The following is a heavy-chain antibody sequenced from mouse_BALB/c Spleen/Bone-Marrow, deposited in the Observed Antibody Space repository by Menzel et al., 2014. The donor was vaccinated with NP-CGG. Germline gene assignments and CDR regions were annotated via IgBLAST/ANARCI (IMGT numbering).Heavy chain of an antibody. V-gene: IGHV1-54*01. Sequence: QVQLQQSGTELVRPGTPVKVSCKASGYAFTNYLIEWVKQRPGQGLEWIGVINPGSGDTSYNEKFRGKATLTADKSSSTAYMQLSSLSSDDSSVYFCARNANCLFAYWGHGTLVTVSA. CDR3: ARNANCLFAY. CDR1: GYAFTNYL. CDR2: INPGSGDT. J-gene: IGHJ3*01. D-gene: IGHD4-1*01.